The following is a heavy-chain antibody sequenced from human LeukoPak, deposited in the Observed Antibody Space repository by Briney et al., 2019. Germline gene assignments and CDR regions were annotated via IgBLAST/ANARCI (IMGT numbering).Heavy chain of an antibody. CDR3: ARSSGTGTFSY. Sequence: SETLSLTCTVSGVSISRSTYYWAWIRQPPGKGLEWIGSVYYGRSPYFNPSLESRATISVDTSKNHFSLKMSSVTAADTAVYYCARSSGTGTFSYWGQGTLVTVSS. V-gene: IGHV4-39*02. CDR1: GVSISRSTYY. CDR2: VYYGRSP. D-gene: IGHD6-25*01. J-gene: IGHJ4*02.